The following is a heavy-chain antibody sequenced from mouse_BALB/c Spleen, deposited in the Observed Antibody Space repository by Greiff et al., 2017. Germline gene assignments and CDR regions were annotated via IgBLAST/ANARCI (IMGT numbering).Heavy chain of an antibody. J-gene: IGHJ4*01. D-gene: IGHD4-1*01. CDR2: ISIYYDNT. V-gene: IGHV1-67*01. CDR1: GYTFTDYA. CDR3: ARGRDWDGAMDY. Sequence: VKLVESGPELVRPGESVKISCKGSGYTFTDYAMHWVKQSHAKSLEWIGVISIYYDNTNYNQKFKGKATMTVDKSSSTAYMELARLTSEDSAIYYCARGRDWDGAMDYWGQGTSVTVSS.